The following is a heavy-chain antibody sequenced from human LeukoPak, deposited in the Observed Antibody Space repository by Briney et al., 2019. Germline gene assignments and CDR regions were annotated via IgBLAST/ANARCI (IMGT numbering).Heavy chain of an antibody. CDR1: GGSISTSSDH. J-gene: IGHJ4*02. Sequence: PSETLSLTCTVSGGSISTSSDHWGWVRQPPGKGLEWIGSIYYSGSTYYNPSLKNRVTISVDTSKSQLSLRLSSVTAADTAVYYCARHSSWYGNFDYWGQGTLVTVSS. CDR2: IYYSGST. CDR3: ARHSSWYGNFDY. D-gene: IGHD6-13*01. V-gene: IGHV4-39*01.